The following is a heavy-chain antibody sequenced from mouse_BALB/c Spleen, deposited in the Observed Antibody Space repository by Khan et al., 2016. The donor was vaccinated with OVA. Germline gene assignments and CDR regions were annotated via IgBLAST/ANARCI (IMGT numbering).Heavy chain of an antibody. J-gene: IGHJ2*01. CDR1: GYTFSTYW. CDR2: INPSSGYT. Sequence: VKLLESGAELAKPGASVKMSCKASGYTFSTYWIHWVKQRPGQGLEWIGCINPSSGYTYYNQRFNDKATLTADKSSSTAYMQLSSLTSEDSAVYYCARDRIDYWGQGTTLTVSS. V-gene: IGHV1-7*01. CDR3: ARDRIDY.